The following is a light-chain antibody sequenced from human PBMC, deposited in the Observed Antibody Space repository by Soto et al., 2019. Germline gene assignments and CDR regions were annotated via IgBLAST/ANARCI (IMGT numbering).Light chain of an antibody. J-gene: IGKJ1*01. CDR3: HQYGRSPTT. V-gene: IGKV3-20*01. CDR2: HAV. CDR1: RSLSSDY. Sequence: IVLMQSPDTLSLSPGERATLSCRASRSLSSDYLAWYQQKPGQAPRLLFYHAVRRATGIPDRFSGSGSGTDFTLTISRLEPEDFAVYYCHQYGRSPTTFGQGTKVDIK.